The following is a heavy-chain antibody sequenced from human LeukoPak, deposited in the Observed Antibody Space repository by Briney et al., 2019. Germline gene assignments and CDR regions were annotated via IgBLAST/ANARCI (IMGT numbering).Heavy chain of an antibody. CDR1: GGSISGYY. J-gene: IGHJ3*02. Sequence: SETLSLTCTVSGGSISGYYWTWIRQSAGKGLEWIGRIFGSGGIDYNPSLSSRITMSLDASEKQFSLNLRSVTAADTAVYYCARDIDTSAPWQAFDTWGQGTMVTVSS. D-gene: IGHD3-16*02. CDR3: ARDIDTSAPWQAFDT. CDR2: IFGSGGI. V-gene: IGHV4-4*07.